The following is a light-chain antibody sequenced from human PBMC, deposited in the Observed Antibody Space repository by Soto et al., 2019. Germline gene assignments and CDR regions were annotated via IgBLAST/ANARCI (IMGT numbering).Light chain of an antibody. J-gene: IGLJ1*01. V-gene: IGLV2-14*03. CDR3: GSYTSTSTLYV. Sequence: QSALTQPASVSGSPGQSSTISCTGTSSDVGGSNYVSWYQQHPGKAPKLMLYDVSNRPSGVSKRFSGSKSGNTASLTISGLQAEDEADYYCGSYTSTSTLYVFGTGTKLTV. CDR2: DVS. CDR1: SSDVGGSNY.